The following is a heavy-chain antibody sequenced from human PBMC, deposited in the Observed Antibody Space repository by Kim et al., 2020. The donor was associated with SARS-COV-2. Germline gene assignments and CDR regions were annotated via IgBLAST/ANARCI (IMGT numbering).Heavy chain of an antibody. CDR2: TYYRSKWYN. CDR1: GDSVSSNSAA. CDR3: ARAKSGGYGSGSSWDY. V-gene: IGHV6-1*01. J-gene: IGHJ4*02. Sequence: SQTLSLTCDISGDSVSSNSAAWNWIRQSPSRGLEWLGRTYYRSKWYNDYAVSVKSRITINPDTSKNQFSLQLNSVTPEDTAVYYCARAKSGGYGSGSSWDYWGQGTLVTVSS. D-gene: IGHD3-10*01.